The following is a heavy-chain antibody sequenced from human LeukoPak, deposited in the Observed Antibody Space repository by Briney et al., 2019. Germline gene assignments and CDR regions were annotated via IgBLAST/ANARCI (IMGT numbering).Heavy chain of an antibody. Sequence: GGSLKLSCAASGFTFSSYAMSWVRQAPGKGLEWVSAISGSGGSTYYADSVKGRFTISRDNSKNTLYLQMNSLRAEDTAVYYCASITPRYFDPNWFDPWGQGTLVTVSS. CDR1: GFTFSSYA. CDR3: ASITPRYFDPNWFDP. J-gene: IGHJ5*02. V-gene: IGHV3-23*01. D-gene: IGHD3-9*01. CDR2: ISGSGGST.